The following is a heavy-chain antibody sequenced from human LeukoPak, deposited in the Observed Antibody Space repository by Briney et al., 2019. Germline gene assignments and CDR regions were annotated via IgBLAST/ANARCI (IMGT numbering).Heavy chain of an antibody. D-gene: IGHD6-13*01. CDR3: AKSIAAAGIDY. CDR2: ISYDGSNK. J-gene: IGHJ4*02. V-gene: IGHV3-30*18. Sequence: GGSLRLSCAASGFTFSSCGMHWVRQAPGKGLEWVAVISYDGSNKYYADSVKGRFTISRDNSKNTLYLQMNSLRAEDTAVYYCAKSIAAAGIDYWGQGTLVTVSS. CDR1: GFTFSSCG.